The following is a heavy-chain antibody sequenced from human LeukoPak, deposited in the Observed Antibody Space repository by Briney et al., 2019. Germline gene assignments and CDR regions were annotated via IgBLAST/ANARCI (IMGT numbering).Heavy chain of an antibody. CDR1: GFTFSSYS. J-gene: IGHJ3*02. Sequence: GGSLRLSCAASGFTFSSYSMNWVRQAPGKGLEWVSSISSSSSIYADSVKGRFTISRDNAKNSLYLQMNSLRAEDTAVYYCARAIAARYYASDIWGQGTMVTVSS. CDR2: ISSSSS. D-gene: IGHD6-6*01. CDR3: ARAIAARYYASDI. V-gene: IGHV3-21*01.